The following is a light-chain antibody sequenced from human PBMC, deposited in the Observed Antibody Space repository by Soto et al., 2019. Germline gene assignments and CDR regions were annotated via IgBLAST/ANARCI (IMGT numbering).Light chain of an antibody. CDR2: DGS. V-gene: IGKV3-11*01. J-gene: IGKJ1*01. Sequence: EIVLTQSPATLSLSPGERATLSCRASQSVRTYLAWYQQQPGQAPRLLIYDGSNRATGIPARFRGSGSGTDFTLTISSLEPEDFAVYYCQQRSNWPRTFGQGTMVEIK. CDR1: QSVRTY. CDR3: QQRSNWPRT.